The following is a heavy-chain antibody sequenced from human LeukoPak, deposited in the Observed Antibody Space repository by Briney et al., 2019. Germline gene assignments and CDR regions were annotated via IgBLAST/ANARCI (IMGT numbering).Heavy chain of an antibody. D-gene: IGHD2-21*01. CDR3: ARDTSLYSSDYYYYYGMDV. Sequence: GASVKVSCKASGYTFTCYYMHWVRQAPGQGLEWMGWINPNSGGTNYAQKFQGRVTMTRDTSISTAYMELRRLRSDDTAVYYCARDTSLYSSDYYYYYGMDVWGQGTTVTVSS. J-gene: IGHJ6*02. CDR1: GYTFTCYY. V-gene: IGHV1-2*02. CDR2: INPNSGGT.